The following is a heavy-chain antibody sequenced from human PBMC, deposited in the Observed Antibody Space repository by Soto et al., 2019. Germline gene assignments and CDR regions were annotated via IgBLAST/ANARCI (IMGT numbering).Heavy chain of an antibody. CDR2: IKQDGSEE. CDR3: ARVVYSNSWIFDY. V-gene: IGHV3-7*01. J-gene: IGHJ4*01. Sequence: GPLRLSCEASGFILGNFCMSWVLQAPVKGLEWVANIKQDGSEEYYLDSVKVRFTLSRDNAKNSLHLQMNSLKAEETAMYLCARVVYSNSWIFDYWVQGTLVTGSA. D-gene: IGHD6-19*01. CDR1: GFILGNFC.